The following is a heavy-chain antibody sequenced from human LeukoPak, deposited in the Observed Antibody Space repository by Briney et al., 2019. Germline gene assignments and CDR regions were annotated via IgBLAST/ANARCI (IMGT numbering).Heavy chain of an antibody. CDR1: GGTFSSYA. Sequence: ASVKVSCMASGGTFSSYAISWVRQAPGQGREWMGGIIPIFGTANYAQKFQGRVTITTDESTSTAYMELSSLRSEDTAVYYCATVLVATSSATFDYWGQGTLVTVSS. J-gene: IGHJ4*02. CDR3: ATVLVATSSATFDY. D-gene: IGHD5-12*01. V-gene: IGHV1-69*05. CDR2: IIPIFGTA.